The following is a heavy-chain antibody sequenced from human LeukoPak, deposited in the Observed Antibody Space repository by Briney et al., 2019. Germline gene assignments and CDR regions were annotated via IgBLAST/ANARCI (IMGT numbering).Heavy chain of an antibody. Sequence: GGSLRLSCAASGFTFSSYAKHWVRQAPGKGLEWVAVISYDGSNKYYADSVKGRFTISRDNSKNTLYLQMNSLRAEDTAVYYCARDRAFIGDAFDIWGQGTMVTVSS. CDR3: ARDRAFIGDAFDI. J-gene: IGHJ3*02. CDR1: GFTFSSYA. V-gene: IGHV3-30-3*01. CDR2: ISYDGSNK. D-gene: IGHD2-15*01.